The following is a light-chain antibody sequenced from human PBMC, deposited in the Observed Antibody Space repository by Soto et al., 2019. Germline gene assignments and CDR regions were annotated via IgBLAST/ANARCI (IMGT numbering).Light chain of an antibody. CDR1: QSVSSSY. Sequence: EFVLTQSPGTLSLSAGERATLSCRASQSVSSSYLAWYQQKPGQAPRLLIYGASSRATGIPDRFSGSGSGTDFTLTISRLEPEDFAVYYCQQYGSSPWTFGQGTKVEIK. J-gene: IGKJ1*01. CDR3: QQYGSSPWT. CDR2: GAS. V-gene: IGKV3-20*01.